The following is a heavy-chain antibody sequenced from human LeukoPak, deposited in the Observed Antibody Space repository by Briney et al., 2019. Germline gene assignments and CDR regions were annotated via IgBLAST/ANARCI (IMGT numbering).Heavy chain of an antibody. CDR3: ARDRYSGSYYFDY. D-gene: IGHD1-26*01. J-gene: IGHJ4*02. V-gene: IGHV3-21*01. CDR2: ISSSSSYI. Sequence: GGSLRLSCAASGFTFSSYSMSWVRQAPGKGLEWVSSISSSSSYIYYADSVKGRFTISRDNAKNSPYLQMNSLRAEDTAVYYCARDRYSGSYYFDYWGQGTLVTVSS. CDR1: GFTFSSYS.